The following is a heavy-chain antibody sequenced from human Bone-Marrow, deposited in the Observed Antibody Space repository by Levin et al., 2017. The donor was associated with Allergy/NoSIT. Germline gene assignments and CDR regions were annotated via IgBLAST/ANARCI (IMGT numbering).Heavy chain of an antibody. V-gene: IGHV3-48*03. CDR2: ISSSSVVI. J-gene: IGHJ4*02. CDR3: AREAGKFDN. CDR1: GFTFSSYE. Sequence: GGSLRLSCAASGFTFSSYEMNWVRQAPGKGLEWISYISSSSVVIDYADSVKGRFTIFRDNAKNSLFLQMNSLRGEDTAVYYCAREAGKFDNWGQGTLVTVSS.